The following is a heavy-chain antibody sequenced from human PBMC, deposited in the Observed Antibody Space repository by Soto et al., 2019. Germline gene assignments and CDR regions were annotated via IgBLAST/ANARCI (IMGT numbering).Heavy chain of an antibody. CDR2: INHSGST. D-gene: IGHD7-27*01. J-gene: IGHJ4*02. CDR3: ARDITGEDGY. Sequence: SETLSLTCAVYGGSFSGYYWSWIRQPPGKGLEWIGEINHSGSTNYNPSLKSRVTLSVDTSKNQFSLKRSSVTAADTAVYYCARDITGEDGYWGQGTLVTVSS. CDR1: GGSFSGYY. V-gene: IGHV4-34*01.